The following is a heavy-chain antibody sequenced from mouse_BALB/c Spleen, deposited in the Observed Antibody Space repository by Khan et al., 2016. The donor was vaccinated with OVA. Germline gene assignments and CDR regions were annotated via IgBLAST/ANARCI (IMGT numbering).Heavy chain of an antibody. D-gene: IGHD1-1*01. CDR2: INPSNGGT. Sequence: QVRLQQSGAELVKPGASVKLSCKASGYTFTSYYMYWVKQRPGQGLEWIGEINPSNGGTNVNEKFKSKATLTVDKSSSTAYMEVSSLTSEDSAVYYSTRGGYGSPFAYGGQGTLVTVSA. J-gene: IGHJ3*01. V-gene: IGHV1S81*02. CDR3: TRGGYGSPFAY. CDR1: GYTFTSYY.